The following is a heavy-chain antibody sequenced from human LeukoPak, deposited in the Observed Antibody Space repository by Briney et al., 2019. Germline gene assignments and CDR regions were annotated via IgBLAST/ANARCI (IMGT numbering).Heavy chain of an antibody. Sequence: PSETLSLTCAVYGGSFSGYYWSWIRQPPRKGLEWIGEINHSGSTNYNPSLKSRVTISVDTSKNQFSLKLSSVTAADTAVYYCARGRWGYGGNRNNFDYWGQGTLVTVSS. CDR1: GGSFSGYY. J-gene: IGHJ4*02. V-gene: IGHV4-34*01. CDR2: INHSGST. D-gene: IGHD4/OR15-4a*01. CDR3: ARGRWGYGGNRNNFDY.